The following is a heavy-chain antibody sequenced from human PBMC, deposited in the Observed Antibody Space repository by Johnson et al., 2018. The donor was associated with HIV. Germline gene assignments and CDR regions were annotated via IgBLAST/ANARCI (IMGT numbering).Heavy chain of an antibody. CDR1: GFAFRSYW. J-gene: IGHJ3*02. D-gene: IGHD3-22*01. CDR2: INSDGSST. Sequence: VKLVESGGGLVQPGGSLKLSCAASGFAFRSYWMHWVRQAPGKGLVWVSRINSDGSSTSYADSVKGRFTISRDNAKNSLYLQMNSLRAEDTALYYCAKEGAYYYDSSGLNDAFDIWGQGTMVTVSS. CDR3: AKEGAYYYDSSGLNDAFDI. V-gene: IGHV3-74*01.